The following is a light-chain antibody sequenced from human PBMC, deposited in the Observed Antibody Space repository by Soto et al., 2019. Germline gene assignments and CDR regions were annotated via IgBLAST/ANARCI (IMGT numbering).Light chain of an antibody. CDR3: QQHSQWPPWT. Sequence: EIVLTQSPATLSLSPGERATLSCRASPSVTNYLAWYQQKPGQAPRLLIYDASTRATGIPARFSGSGSGTEFTLTISSLQSEEFAVYYCQQHSQWPPWTVGQGTKWDIK. CDR2: DAS. J-gene: IGKJ1*01. V-gene: IGKV3-11*01. CDR1: PSVTNY.